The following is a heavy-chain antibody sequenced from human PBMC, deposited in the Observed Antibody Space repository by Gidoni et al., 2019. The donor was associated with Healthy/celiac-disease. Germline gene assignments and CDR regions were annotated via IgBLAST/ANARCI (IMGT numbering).Heavy chain of an antibody. V-gene: IGHV3-13*04. D-gene: IGHD4-17*01. CDR2: IGTAGDT. Sequence: VQLLESGGVLVLPGGSMGLSCNASGFLFSRDDMHWVRQATGKGLECGSAIGTAGDTYYPGSVKGRFTISRENAKNSLYLQMNSLRAGDTAVYYCARAATVSLDLWGRGTLVTVSS. CDR3: ARAATVSLDL. CDR1: GFLFSRDD. J-gene: IGHJ2*01.